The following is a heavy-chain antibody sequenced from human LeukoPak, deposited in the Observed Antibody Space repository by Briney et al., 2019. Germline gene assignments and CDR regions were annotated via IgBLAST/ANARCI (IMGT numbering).Heavy chain of an antibody. D-gene: IGHD3-10*01. CDR1: GFSFADYD. V-gene: IGHV3-23*01. CDR3: AKAGGWFGELLQTSADNWFDP. Sequence: GGSLRLSCAASGFSFADYDMSWVRQAPGKGLERVSVISGSGGSTYYADSVKGRFTISRDNPKNTLYLQMNSLRAEDTAVYYCAKAGGWFGELLQTSADNWFDPWGQGTLVTVSS. CDR2: ISGSGGST. J-gene: IGHJ5*02.